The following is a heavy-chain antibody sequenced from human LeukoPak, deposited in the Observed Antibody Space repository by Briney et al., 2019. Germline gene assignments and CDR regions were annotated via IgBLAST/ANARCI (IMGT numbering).Heavy chain of an antibody. Sequence: SETLSLTCTVSGGSISSYYWSWIRQPAGKGLEWIGRIYTSGSTNYNSSLKTRVTISVDTSKNQFSLKLSSVTAADTAVYYCAFRTKTGYSSSWYLSWGQGTLVTVSS. CDR3: AFRTKTGYSSSWYLS. CDR2: IYTSGST. J-gene: IGHJ5*02. D-gene: IGHD6-13*01. V-gene: IGHV4-4*07. CDR1: GGSISSYY.